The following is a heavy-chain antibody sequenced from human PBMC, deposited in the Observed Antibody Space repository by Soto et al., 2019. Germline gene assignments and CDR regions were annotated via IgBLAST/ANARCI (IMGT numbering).Heavy chain of an antibody. J-gene: IGHJ6*02. V-gene: IGHV4-30-4*01. CDR1: GGSISSGDYY. CDR3: ASYGSGSYGYYYGMDV. Sequence: PSETLSLTCTVSGGSISSGDYYWSWIRQPPGKGLEWIGYIYYSGSTYYNPSLKSRVTISVDTSKNQFSLKLSSVTAADTAVYYCASYGSGSYGYYYGMDVWGQGTTVTVSS. CDR2: IYYSGST. D-gene: IGHD3-10*01.